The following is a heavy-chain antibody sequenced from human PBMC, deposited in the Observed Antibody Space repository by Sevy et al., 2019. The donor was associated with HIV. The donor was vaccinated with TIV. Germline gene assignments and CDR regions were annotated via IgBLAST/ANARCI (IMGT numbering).Heavy chain of an antibody. CDR3: ARGRPDYYYGMDV. CDR2: IYYSGST. J-gene: IGHJ6*02. CDR1: GDSISSYY. V-gene: IGHV4-59*01. Sequence: SETLSLTYTVSGDSISSYYWSWIRQPPGKGLEWIGYIYYSGSTNYNPSLKSRVTISKDTSKNRVSLKLTSVTAADTAVYYCARGRPDYYYGMDVWGQGTTVTVSS.